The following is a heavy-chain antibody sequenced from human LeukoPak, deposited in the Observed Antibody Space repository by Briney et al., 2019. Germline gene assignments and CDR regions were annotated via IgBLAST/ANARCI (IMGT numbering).Heavy chain of an antibody. CDR2: IYTTGTT. CDR3: RTQGYTAVYYFLDY. V-gene: IGHV4-4*07. CDR1: GGSINSYY. J-gene: IGHJ4*02. D-gene: IGHD1-26*01. Sequence: KPSETLSLTCTVSGGSINSYYWGWVRQAAEKGLEWIGRIYTTGTTYYSPSLKSRLTMSVDTSKNQFSLNLRSVTAADTALYYCRTQGYTAVYYFLDYWNQGSLVTVSS.